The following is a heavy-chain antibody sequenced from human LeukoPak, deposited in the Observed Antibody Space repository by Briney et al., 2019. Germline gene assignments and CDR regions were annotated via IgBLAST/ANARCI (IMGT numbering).Heavy chain of an antibody. CDR2: IIPILGIA. CDR3: ARGRPQESGAIDY. V-gene: IGHV1-69*04. Sequence: SVKVSCKASGGTFSSYAISWVRQAPGQGLEWMGRIIPILGIANYAQKFQGRVTITADKSTSTAYMELSSLSSEDTAVYYCARGRPQESGAIDYWGQGTLVTVSS. D-gene: IGHD1-26*01. J-gene: IGHJ4*02. CDR1: GGTFSSYA.